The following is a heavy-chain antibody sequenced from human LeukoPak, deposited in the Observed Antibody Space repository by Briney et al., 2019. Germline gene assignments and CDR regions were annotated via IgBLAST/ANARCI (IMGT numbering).Heavy chain of an antibody. CDR1: GFTFSVSA. J-gene: IGHJ4*02. CDR3: TYTSSSGVVY. CDR2: IRNKANNYAT. Sequence: GGSLRLSCAASGFTFSVSAIYWVRQASGKGPEWIGRIRNKANNYATAYAASVRGRFTISREDSKNTAYLQMNSLKTEDTAVYYCTYTSSSGVVYWGQGALVTVSS. D-gene: IGHD6-6*01. V-gene: IGHV3-73*01.